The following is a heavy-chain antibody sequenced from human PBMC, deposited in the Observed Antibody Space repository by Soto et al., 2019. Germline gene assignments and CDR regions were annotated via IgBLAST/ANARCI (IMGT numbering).Heavy chain of an antibody. D-gene: IGHD5-18*01. CDR2: ISYDGSDK. CDR1: GFTFSNYA. V-gene: IGHV3-30-3*01. Sequence: GGSLRLSCAASGFTFSNYAMHWVRQAPGKGLEWVAVISYDGSDKYNANSVKGRFTISRDNSKNTLYLQMNSLRAEDTAVYYCARDTGPNGYNYYYFGMDVWGEGTTVTVSS. J-gene: IGHJ6*04. CDR3: ARDTGPNGYNYYYFGMDV.